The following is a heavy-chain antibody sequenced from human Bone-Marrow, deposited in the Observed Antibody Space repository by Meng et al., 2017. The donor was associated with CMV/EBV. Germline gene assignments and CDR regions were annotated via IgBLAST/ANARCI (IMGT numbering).Heavy chain of an antibody. CDR3: ARDRLGAADGFDY. Sequence: GGSLRLSCAASGFTFSSYWMSWVRQAPGKGLEWVANIKQDGSEKYYVDSVKGRFTISRDNAKNSLYLQMNSLRAEDTAVYYCARDRLGAADGFDYWGQGTLVTVSS. CDR1: GFTFSSYW. V-gene: IGHV3-7*01. D-gene: IGHD6-13*01. J-gene: IGHJ4*02. CDR2: IKQDGSEK.